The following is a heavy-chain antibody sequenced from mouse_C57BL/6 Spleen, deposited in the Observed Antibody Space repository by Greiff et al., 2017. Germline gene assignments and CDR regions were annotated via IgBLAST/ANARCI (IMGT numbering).Heavy chain of an antibody. V-gene: IGHV7-1*01. J-gene: IGHJ4*01. CDR2: SRNKANDYTT. CDR1: GFTFSDFY. Sequence: EVKLVESGGGLVQSGRSLRLSCATSGFTFSDFYMEWVRQAPGKGLEWIAASRNKANDYTTEYSASVKGRFIVSRDTSQSILYLQMNALRAEDTAIYYCARDAPYYDYLYAMDYWGQGTSVTVSS. CDR3: ARDAPYYDYLYAMDY. D-gene: IGHD2-4*01.